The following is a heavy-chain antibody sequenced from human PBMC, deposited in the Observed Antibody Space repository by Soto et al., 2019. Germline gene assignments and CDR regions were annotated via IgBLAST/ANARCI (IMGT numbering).Heavy chain of an antibody. V-gene: IGHV1-18*01. CDR2: ISAYNGNT. CDR3: ARVASIAAADDAFDI. CDR1: GYTFTSYG. J-gene: IGHJ3*02. Sequence: ASVKVSCKASGYTFTSYGISWVRQAPGQGLEWMGWISAYNGNTNYAQKLQGRVTMTTDTSTSTAYMELRSLRSDDTAVYYCARVASIAAADDAFDIWGQGTMVTVSS. D-gene: IGHD6-13*01.